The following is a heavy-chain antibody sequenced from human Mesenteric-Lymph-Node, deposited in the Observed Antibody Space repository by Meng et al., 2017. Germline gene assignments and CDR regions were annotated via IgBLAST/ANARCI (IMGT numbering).Heavy chain of an antibody. CDR1: GASVSSSNW. V-gene: IGHV4-4*02. D-gene: IGHD6-19*01. CDR2: IYHSGST. J-gene: IGHJ4*02. CDR3: ASFPPPGKQWLVTDY. Sequence: HGPAEEVGPGLAELSRTLSLSCAVSGASVSSSNWWSWFRQPPWKGLEWIGEIYHSGSTNYNPSLKSRVTISVDKSKNQFSLKLSSVTAADTAVYYCASFPPPGKQWLVTDYWGQGTLVTVSS.